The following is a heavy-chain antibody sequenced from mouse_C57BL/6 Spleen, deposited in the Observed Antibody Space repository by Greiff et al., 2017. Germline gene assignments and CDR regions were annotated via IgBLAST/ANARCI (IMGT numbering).Heavy chain of an antibody. CDR3: ARGSNYGGNYFDY. J-gene: IGHJ2*01. Sequence: EVQLQQSGPELVKPGASVKISCKASGYSFTDYNMNWVKQSNGRSLEWIGVINPNFGTTSYNQKFKGKATLTVDQSSSTAYMQLNSLTYEDSAVYYCARGSNYGGNYFDYWGQGTTLTVSS. CDR2: INPNFGTT. CDR1: GYSFTDYN. V-gene: IGHV1-39*01. D-gene: IGHD2-5*01.